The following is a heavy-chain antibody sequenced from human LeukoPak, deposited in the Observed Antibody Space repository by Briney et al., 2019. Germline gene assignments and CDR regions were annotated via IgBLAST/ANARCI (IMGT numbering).Heavy chain of an antibody. D-gene: IGHD3-16*01. Sequence: GASVKVSCEASGYTFTSYDINWVRQATGQGLEWMGWMNPNSGNTGYAQKFQGRVTITRNTSISTAYMELSSLRSEDTAVYYCARGVNTYLWFGGDYMDVWGKGSTVTVSS. CDR2: MNPNSGNT. CDR1: GYTFTSYD. CDR3: ARGVNTYLWFGGDYMDV. J-gene: IGHJ6*03. V-gene: IGHV1-8*03.